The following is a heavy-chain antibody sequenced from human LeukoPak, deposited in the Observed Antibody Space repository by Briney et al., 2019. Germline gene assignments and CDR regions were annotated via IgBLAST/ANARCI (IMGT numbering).Heavy chain of an antibody. Sequence: PGGSLRLSCAASGFTFSSYGMHWVRQAPGKGLEWVSSISSSSSYIYYADSVKGRFTISRDNAQNSLYLQMNSLRAEDTAVYYCALMVRGVNVARDAFDIWGQGTMVTVSS. V-gene: IGHV3-21*01. CDR2: ISSSSSYI. J-gene: IGHJ3*02. D-gene: IGHD3-10*01. CDR3: ALMVRGVNVARDAFDI. CDR1: GFTFSSYG.